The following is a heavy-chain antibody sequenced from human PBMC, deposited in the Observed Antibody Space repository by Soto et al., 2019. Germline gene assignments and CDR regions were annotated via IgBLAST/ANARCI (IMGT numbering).Heavy chain of an antibody. Sequence: GGSLRLSCAASGFTFSSYWMSWVRQAPGKGLEWVANIKQDGSEKYYVDSVKGRFTISRDNAKNSLYLQMNSLRAEDTAVYYCARIGKRIQLWYESAEYFQHWGQGTLVTVSS. D-gene: IGHD5-18*01. CDR3: ARIGKRIQLWYESAEYFQH. J-gene: IGHJ1*01. V-gene: IGHV3-7*01. CDR1: GFTFSSYW. CDR2: IKQDGSEK.